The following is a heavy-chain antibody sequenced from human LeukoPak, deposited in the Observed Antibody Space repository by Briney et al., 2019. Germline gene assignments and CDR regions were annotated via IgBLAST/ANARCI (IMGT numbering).Heavy chain of an antibody. CDR2: ISSSGGST. J-gene: IGHJ4*02. Sequence: GGSLRLSCAASGFTFSSYAMSWDRQAPGRGLEWVSGISSSGGSTYYADSVKGRFTISRDNSKNTLYLQMNSLRGEDTAVYYCAKKTTFWSGYYDYWGQGTLVTVSS. D-gene: IGHD3-3*01. CDR3: AKKTTFWSGYYDY. CDR1: GFTFSSYA. V-gene: IGHV3-23*01.